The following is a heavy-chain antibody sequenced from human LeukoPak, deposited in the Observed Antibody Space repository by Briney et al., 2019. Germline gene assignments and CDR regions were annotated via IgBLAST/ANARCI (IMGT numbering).Heavy chain of an antibody. CDR3: AKRPEGYCSGGSCYLLDY. V-gene: IGHV3-30*18. CDR2: ISYDGSNK. D-gene: IGHD2-15*01. Sequence: GRSLRLSCAASGFTFSSYGMHWVRQAPGKGLEWVAVISYDGSNKYYADSVKGRFTISRDNSKNTLYLQMNSLRAEDTAVYYCAKRPEGYCSGGSCYLLDYWGQGTLVTVSS. CDR1: GFTFSSYG. J-gene: IGHJ4*02.